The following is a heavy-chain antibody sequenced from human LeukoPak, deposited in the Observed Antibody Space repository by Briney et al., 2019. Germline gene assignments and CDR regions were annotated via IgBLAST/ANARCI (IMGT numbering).Heavy chain of an antibody. CDR1: GYSISSGYY. CDR3: ASQAYDYVWGSYRYNWFDP. Sequence: PSETLSLTCTVSGYSISSGYYWGWIRQPPGKGLEWIGEINHSGSTNYNPSLKGRVTISVDTSKNQFSLKLSSVTAADTAVYYCASQAYDYVWGSYRYNWFDPWGQGTLVTVSS. D-gene: IGHD3-16*02. J-gene: IGHJ5*02. CDR2: INHSGST. V-gene: IGHV4-38-2*02.